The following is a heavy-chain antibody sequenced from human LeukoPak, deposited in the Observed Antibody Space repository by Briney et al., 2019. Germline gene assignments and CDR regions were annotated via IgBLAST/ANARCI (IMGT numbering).Heavy chain of an antibody. V-gene: IGHV3-21*01. CDR3: ARVGLGAAAGSFY. CDR2: ISSSSSYI. J-gene: IGHJ4*02. CDR1: GFTFSSYS. D-gene: IGHD6-13*01. Sequence: WGSPRLSCAASGFTFSSYSMNWVRQAPGKGLEWVSSISSSSSYIYYADSVKGRFTISRDNAKNSLYLQMNSLRAEDTAVYYCARVGLGAAAGSFYWGQGTLVTVSS.